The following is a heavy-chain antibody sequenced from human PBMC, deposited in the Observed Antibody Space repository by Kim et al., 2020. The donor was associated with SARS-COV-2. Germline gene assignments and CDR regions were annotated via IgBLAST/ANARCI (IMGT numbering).Heavy chain of an antibody. J-gene: IGHJ4*02. Sequence: VSSVKSRFHISVGNAKNSLYLQMYRLRAEDTAVYYCARRRGSGYPDYFDSWGQGTLVTVSS. D-gene: IGHD3-22*01. CDR3: ARRRGSGYPDYFDS. V-gene: IGHV3-7*01.